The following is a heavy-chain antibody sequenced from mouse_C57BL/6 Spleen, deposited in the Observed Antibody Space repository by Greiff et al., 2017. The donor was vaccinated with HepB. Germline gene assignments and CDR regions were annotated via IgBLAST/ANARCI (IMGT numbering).Heavy chain of an antibody. J-gene: IGHJ2*01. Sequence: VQLQQPGAELVKPGASVKLSCKASGYTFTSYWMHWVKQRPGQGLEWIGMIHPNSGSTNYNEKFKSKATLTVDKSSSTAYMQLSSLTSEDSAVYYCAREGGYDGYYPFDYWGQGTTLTVSS. CDR3: AREGGYDGYYPFDY. CDR2: IHPNSGST. CDR1: GYTFTSYW. D-gene: IGHD2-3*01. V-gene: IGHV1-64*01.